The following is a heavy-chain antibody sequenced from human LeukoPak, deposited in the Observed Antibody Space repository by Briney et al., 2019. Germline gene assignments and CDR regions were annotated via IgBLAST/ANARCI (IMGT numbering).Heavy chain of an antibody. CDR2: INPNSGGT. J-gene: IGHJ3*02. CDR1: GYTFTGYY. Sequence: GASVKVSCKASGYTFTGYYMYWVRQAPGQGLEWMGWINPNSGGTNYAQKFQGRVTVTRDTSISTAYMDLSRLRSDDTAVYYCARVGNPAYDAFDIWGQGTMVTVSS. CDR3: ARVGNPAYDAFDI. D-gene: IGHD1-14*01. V-gene: IGHV1-2*02.